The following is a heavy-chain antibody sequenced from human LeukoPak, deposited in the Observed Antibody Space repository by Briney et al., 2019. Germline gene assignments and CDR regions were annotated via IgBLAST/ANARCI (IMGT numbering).Heavy chain of an antibody. CDR3: ARGQQWLEAFDY. CDR2: INPNSGVT. Sequence: ASVKVSCKASGYTFTGYYMHWVRQAPGQGLEWVGWINPNSGVTHYPQKFQGRVTMTRDTSIRTAYMEVSSLRSDDTAVYYCARGQQWLEAFDYWGLGTLVTVSS. D-gene: IGHD6-19*01. V-gene: IGHV1-2*02. CDR1: GYTFTGYY. J-gene: IGHJ4*02.